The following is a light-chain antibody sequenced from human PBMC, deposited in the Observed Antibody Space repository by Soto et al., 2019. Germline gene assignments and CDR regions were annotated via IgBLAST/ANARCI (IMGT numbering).Light chain of an antibody. Sequence: DIQMTQSPSSLSASVGDRVTITCRASQSISSYLNWYQQKPGKAPKLLIYAASSLQSGVPSRFSGSGSETDCTLTISSLQPEDFATYYGQQSYSTPYPFGQGTKLEIK. CDR1: QSISSY. J-gene: IGKJ2*01. V-gene: IGKV1-39*01. CDR3: QQSYSTPYP. CDR2: AAS.